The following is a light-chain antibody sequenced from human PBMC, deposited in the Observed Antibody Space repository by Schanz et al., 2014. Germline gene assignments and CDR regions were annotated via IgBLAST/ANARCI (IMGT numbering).Light chain of an antibody. V-gene: IGLV2-23*01. J-gene: IGLJ2*01. CDR1: SSDVGRFNL. Sequence: QSALTQPASVSGSPGQSITISCTGTSSDVGRFNLVSWYQQHPGKAPKLMIYEGSKRPSGVSNRFSGSKSGNTASLTISGLEPSVATRYSCCPFARSSSLGYLVLAGGTQLTVL. CDR3: CPFARSSSLGYLV. CDR2: EGS.